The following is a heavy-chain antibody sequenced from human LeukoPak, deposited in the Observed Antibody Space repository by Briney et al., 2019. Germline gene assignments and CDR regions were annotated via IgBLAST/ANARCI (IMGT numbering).Heavy chain of an antibody. CDR1: GFTFSSYS. J-gene: IGHJ4*02. V-gene: IGHV3-21*01. CDR2: ISSSSSYI. CDR3: ARDDYYDSSGYGGYFDY. Sequence: GGSLRLSCAASGFTFSSYSMNWVRQAPGKGLEWVSSISSSSSYIYYADSVKGRFTISRDNAKNSLYLQMNSLRAEDTAVYYCARDDYYDSSGYGGYFDYWGKGTLVTVSS. D-gene: IGHD3-22*01.